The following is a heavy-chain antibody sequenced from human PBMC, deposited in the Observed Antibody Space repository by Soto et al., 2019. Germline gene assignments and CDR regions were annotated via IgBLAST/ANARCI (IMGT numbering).Heavy chain of an antibody. V-gene: IGHV3-30-3*01. CDR1: GFTFRNYA. D-gene: IGHD3-22*01. CDR3: ARSYDSSGYYRFDS. Sequence: HPGGSLRLSCAASGFTFRNYAMHWVRQAPGKGLEWVAVISYDENNKYYADSVKGQFTISRDNSKNTLYLQMNSLRAEDTAVYYCARSYDSSGYYRFDSWGQGTLVTVSS. CDR2: ISYDENNK. J-gene: IGHJ4*02.